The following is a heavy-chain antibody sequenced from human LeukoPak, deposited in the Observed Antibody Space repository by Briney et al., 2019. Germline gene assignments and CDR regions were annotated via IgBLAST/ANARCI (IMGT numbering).Heavy chain of an antibody. D-gene: IGHD3-16*01. J-gene: IGHJ4*02. CDR1: GFTFTNAW. V-gene: IGHV3-15*07. CDR3: TTDSEYVWG. CDR2: IKRKTDGGTT. Sequence: GGSLRLSCAASGFTFTNAWMNWVRQAPGKGLQWVGRIKRKTDGGTTDYAAPVKGRFTISRDDSKNTLYLQMNSLKTEDTAVYYCTTDSEYVWGWGQGTLVTISS.